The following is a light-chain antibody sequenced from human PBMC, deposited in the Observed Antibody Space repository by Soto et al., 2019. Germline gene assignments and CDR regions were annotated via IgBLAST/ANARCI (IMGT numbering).Light chain of an antibody. CDR3: SSYAGSNHYV. V-gene: IGLV2-8*01. Sequence: QSALTQPPSASGSPGQSVTISCTGTSSDVGGYNYVSWYQQHPGKAPKLMNYDVSKRPSGGPDRFSGSKSGNTASLTVSGLQAEDEADYYCSSYAGSNHYVFGTGTKVTVL. CDR2: DVS. CDR1: SSDVGGYNY. J-gene: IGLJ1*01.